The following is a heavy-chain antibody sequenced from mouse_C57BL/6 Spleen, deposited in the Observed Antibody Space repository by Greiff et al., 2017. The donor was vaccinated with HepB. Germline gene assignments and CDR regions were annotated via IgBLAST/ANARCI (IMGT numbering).Heavy chain of an antibody. CDR2: IDPSDSYT. Sequence: QVQLQQPGAELVMPGASVKLSCKASGYTFTSYWMHWVKQRPGQGLEWIGEIDPSDSYTNYNQKFKGKSTLTVDKSSSTAYMQLSSLTSEDSAVYYCARWTVPCMDYGGQGTSVTGSS. D-gene: IGHD1-1*01. CDR1: GYTFTSYW. J-gene: IGHJ4*01. CDR3: ARWTVPCMDY. V-gene: IGHV1-69*01.